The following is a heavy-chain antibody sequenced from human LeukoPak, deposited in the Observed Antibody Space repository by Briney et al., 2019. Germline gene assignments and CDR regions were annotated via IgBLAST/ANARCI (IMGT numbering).Heavy chain of an antibody. CDR3: ARWMATVTTPDY. CDR1: GYTFNGFY. CDR2: INPNSGGT. V-gene: IGHV1-2*02. D-gene: IGHD4-11*01. J-gene: IGHJ4*02. Sequence: ASVKVSCKASGYTFNGFYLHWVRQAPGQGLKWMGWINPNSGGTNYAQKFQGRVTMTRDTSISTAYMELSRLRSDDTAVYYCARWMATVTTPDYWGQGTLVTVSS.